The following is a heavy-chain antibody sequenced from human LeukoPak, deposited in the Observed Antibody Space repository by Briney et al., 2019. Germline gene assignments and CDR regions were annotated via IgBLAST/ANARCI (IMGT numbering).Heavy chain of an antibody. D-gene: IGHD3-10*01. CDR1: GFTFGNFG. V-gene: IGHV3-23*01. Sequence: PGGSLRLSCEASGFTFGNFGMTWVRQAPGKGLQWVSGIIGSSTWTYYAASVKGRFTVSRDNSQNTLHLQMNSLRADDTAVYYCAREFVSSGTGYFDLWGRGTLVTVSS. CDR3: AREFVSSGTGYFDL. CDR2: IIGSSTWT. J-gene: IGHJ2*01.